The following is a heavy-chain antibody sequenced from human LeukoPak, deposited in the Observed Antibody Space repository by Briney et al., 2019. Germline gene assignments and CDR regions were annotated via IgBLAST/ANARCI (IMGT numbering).Heavy chain of an antibody. V-gene: IGHV3-33*01. CDR3: ARALYSSGWYYFDY. J-gene: IGHJ4*02. CDR1: GFTFSSYG. D-gene: IGHD6-19*01. Sequence: GGSLRLSCAASGFTFSSYGMHWVRQAPGKGPEWVAVIWYDGSNKYYADSVKGRFTISRDNSKNTLYLQMNSLRAEDTAVYYCARALYSSGWYYFDYWGQGTLVTVSS. CDR2: IWYDGSNK.